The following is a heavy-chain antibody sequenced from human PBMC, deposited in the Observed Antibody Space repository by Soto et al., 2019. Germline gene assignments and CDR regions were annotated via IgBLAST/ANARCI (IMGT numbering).Heavy chain of an antibody. CDR1: GYTFTNYA. V-gene: IGHV1-18*01. CDR3: ARCYCSVGICYACWPFDL. J-gene: IGHJ2*01. CDR2: ISASTRNT. Sequence: QVQLVQSGAEVKKPGASVKVSCQASGYTFTNYAISWVRQAPGQGLEWMGWISASTRNTDQAQNFQGRVNITIDTYTNAANRELRSLRSDDQVVYYCARCYCSVGICYACWPFDLWCQGTLVPVSS. D-gene: IGHD2-15*01.